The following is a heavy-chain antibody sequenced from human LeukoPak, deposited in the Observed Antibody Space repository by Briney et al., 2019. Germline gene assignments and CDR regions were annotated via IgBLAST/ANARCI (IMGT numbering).Heavy chain of an antibody. CDR2: IYYSGST. D-gene: IGHD5-18*01. V-gene: IGHV4-39*01. CDR3: ASTVGTAMVNY. CDR1: GGSISSSSYY. J-gene: IGHJ4*02. Sequence: PSETLSLTCTVSGGSISSSSYYWGWIRQPPGKGLEWIGSIYYSGSTYYNPSLTSRVTISVDTSKNQSSPKLSSVTAADTAVYYCASTVGTAMVNYWGQGTLVTVSS.